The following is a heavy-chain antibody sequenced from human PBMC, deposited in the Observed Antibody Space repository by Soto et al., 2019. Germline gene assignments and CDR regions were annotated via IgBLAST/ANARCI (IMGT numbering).Heavy chain of an antibody. CDR3: AKDGVMTTVAYYYYYMDV. CDR1: GFTFDDYA. D-gene: IGHD4-4*01. CDR2: ISWNSGSI. V-gene: IGHV3-9*01. Sequence: EVQLVGSGGGLVQPGRSLRLSCAASGFTFDDYAMHWVRQAPGKGLEWVSGISWNSGSIGYADSVKGRFTISRDNAKNSLYLQMNSLRAEDTALYYCAKDGVMTTVAYYYYYMDVWGKGTTVTVSS. J-gene: IGHJ6*03.